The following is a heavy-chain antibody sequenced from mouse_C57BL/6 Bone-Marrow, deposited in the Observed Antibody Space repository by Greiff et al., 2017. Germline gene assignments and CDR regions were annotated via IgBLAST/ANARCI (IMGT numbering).Heavy chain of an antibody. Sequence: VQLQQSGAELVRPGASVKLSCTASGFNIKDYYMHWVKQRPEQGLEWIGRIDPEDGDTKYAPKFQGKATMTADTSSNTADQQLSSRTSADTAVYYCTTGATVEATSYFYDWGQGTTLSVAS. J-gene: IGHJ2*01. CDR3: TTGATVEATSYFYD. V-gene: IGHV14-1*01. CDR2: IDPEDGDT. CDR1: GFNIKDYY. D-gene: IGHD1-1*01.